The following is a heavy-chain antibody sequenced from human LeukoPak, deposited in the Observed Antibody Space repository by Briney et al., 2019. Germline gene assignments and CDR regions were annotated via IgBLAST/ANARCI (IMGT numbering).Heavy chain of an antibody. V-gene: IGHV3-23*01. CDR1: GFTFSSYA. CDR2: ISGSGGST. Sequence: GGSLRLSCAASGFTFSSYAMSWVRQAPGKGLEWVSAISGSGGSTYYADSAKGRFTISRDNSKNTLYLQMNSLRAEDTAVYYCAKLNMPYCSSTSCYTFDYWGQGTLVTVSS. CDR3: AKLNMPYCSSTSCYTFDY. J-gene: IGHJ4*02. D-gene: IGHD2-2*02.